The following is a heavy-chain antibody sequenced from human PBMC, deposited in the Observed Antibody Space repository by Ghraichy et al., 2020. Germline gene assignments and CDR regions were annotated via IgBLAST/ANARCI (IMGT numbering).Heavy chain of an antibody. CDR2: IIPIFGPP. V-gene: IGHV1-69*06. CDR3: ARTLRAMTASVMAA. Sequence: SVKVSCKSSGGTFHNYAITWVRQAPGQGLEWMGEIIPIFGPPNYAQKFRGRVTITADKSTSTAYMEIINLRSEDTAMYYCARTLRAMTASVMAAWGQGATVTVS. D-gene: IGHD2-2*01. CDR1: GGTFHNYA. J-gene: IGHJ6*02.